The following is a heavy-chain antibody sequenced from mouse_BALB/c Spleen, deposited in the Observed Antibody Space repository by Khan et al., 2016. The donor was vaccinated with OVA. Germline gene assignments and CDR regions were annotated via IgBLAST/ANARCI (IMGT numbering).Heavy chain of an antibody. D-gene: IGHD2-14*01. J-gene: IGHJ4*01. V-gene: IGHV2-6-4*01. CDR1: GFSLSRYN. CDR2: IWGGGGT. Sequence: VQLQESGPGLVAPSQSLSITCTVSGFSLSRYNIHWVRQPPGKGLEWLGMIWGGGGTDYNSTLKSRLSISKDNSKNQAFLKMNSLQTDDTAMYFCARAYYRYDGYYAMDYWGQGTSVTVSS. CDR3: ARAYYRYDGYYAMDY.